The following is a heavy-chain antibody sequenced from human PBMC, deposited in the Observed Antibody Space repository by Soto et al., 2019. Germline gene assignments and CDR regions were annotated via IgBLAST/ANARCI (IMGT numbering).Heavy chain of an antibody. CDR3: ARGHYYDSTGYYPAEYLQH. CDR2: IIPFFDTA. CDR1: GGTFSSYA. J-gene: IGHJ1*01. V-gene: IGHV1-69*01. Sequence: QVQLVQSGAEVKKPGSSVKVSCKASGGTFSSYAISWVRQAPGQGLEWMAGIIPFFDTANYAPKFQGRITISADESTSTAYMELKSLRFEDTAVYYCARGHYYDSTGYYPAEYLQHWGQGTLVTVSS. D-gene: IGHD3-22*01.